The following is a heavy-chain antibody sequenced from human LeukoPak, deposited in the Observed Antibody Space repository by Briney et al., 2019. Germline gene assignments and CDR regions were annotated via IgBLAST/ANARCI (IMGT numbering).Heavy chain of an antibody. CDR2: IIPIFGTA. D-gene: IGHD3-10*01. CDR1: GYTFNNDA. J-gene: IGHJ6*02. Sequence: SVKVSCKASGYTFNNDAISWVRQAPGQGLEWMGGIIPIFGTANYAQKFQGRVTITADESTSTAYMELSGLRSEDTAVYYCARGVMVRGKYYYYAMDVWGQGTTVTVSS. V-gene: IGHV1-69*13. CDR3: ARGVMVRGKYYYYAMDV.